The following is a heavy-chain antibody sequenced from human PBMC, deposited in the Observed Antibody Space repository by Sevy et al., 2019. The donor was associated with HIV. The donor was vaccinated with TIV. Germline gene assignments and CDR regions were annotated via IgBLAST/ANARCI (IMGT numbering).Heavy chain of an antibody. CDR3: AGGYSYGSTSSYYYYGMVV. CDR1: EFTFSNYW. D-gene: IGHD5-18*01. V-gene: IGHV3-7*01. CDR2: LNQDGSEK. Sequence: GGSLSLSCVASEFTFSNYWMSWVRLAPGKGLEWVASLNQDGSEKYYVDSVKGRFTITRDNAKNSLYLQMNSLRDEDTAIYYCAGGYSYGSTSSYYYYGMVVWGQGTTVTVSS. J-gene: IGHJ6*02.